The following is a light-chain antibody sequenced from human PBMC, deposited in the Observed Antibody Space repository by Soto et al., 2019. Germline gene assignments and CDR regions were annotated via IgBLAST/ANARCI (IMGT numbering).Light chain of an antibody. CDR1: QSISSW. J-gene: IGKJ4*01. V-gene: IGKV1-5*03. Sequence: DIQMTQSPSTLSASVGDRVTITSRASQSISSWLAWYQHKPGKAPNLLIYKASSLESGVPSRFSGSGSGTEFTLTVSSLQPGDFATYYCQQYDSYPLTFGGGTKVEIK. CDR2: KAS. CDR3: QQYDSYPLT.